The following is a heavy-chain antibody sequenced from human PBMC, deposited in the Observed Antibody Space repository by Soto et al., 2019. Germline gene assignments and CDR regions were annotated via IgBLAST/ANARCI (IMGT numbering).Heavy chain of an antibody. D-gene: IGHD1-7*01. V-gene: IGHV4-59*01. CDR1: GGSFSGYY. Sequence: PSETLSLTCAVYGGSFSGYYWSWIRQPPGKGLEWIGYIYYSGSTNYNPSLKSRVTISVDTSKNQFSLKLSSVTAADTAVYYCARNYGHAFDIWGQGTMVTVSS. CDR3: ARNYGHAFDI. CDR2: IYYSGST. J-gene: IGHJ3*02.